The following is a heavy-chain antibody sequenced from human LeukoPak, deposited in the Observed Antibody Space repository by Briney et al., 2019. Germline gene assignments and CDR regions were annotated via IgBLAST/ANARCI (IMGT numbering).Heavy chain of an antibody. Sequence: GGSLRLSCAASGFTFSNYAMSWVRQAPGKGLAWVSTISGGGASAYYADSVKGRFTISRDTSMNTLYLQMNSLRAEDTAIYYCAKHHSGLRYDYWGQGTLVTVSS. CDR1: GFTFSNYA. J-gene: IGHJ4*02. D-gene: IGHD4-17*01. CDR2: ISGGGASA. V-gene: IGHV3-23*01. CDR3: AKHHSGLRYDY.